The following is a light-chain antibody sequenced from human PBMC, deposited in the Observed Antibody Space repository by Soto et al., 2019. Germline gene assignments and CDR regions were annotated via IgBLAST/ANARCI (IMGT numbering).Light chain of an antibody. V-gene: IGKV1-9*01. CDR1: QALCNY. J-gene: IGKJ4*01. CDR2: SAS. Sequence: DIQLTQSPSVLSASVGDTVTITCRASQALCNYLAWYQQKPGKAPDLLIYSASTLQSGVPSRFSGSGSETEFSLTIRALQPEDFATYYCQQLSRYPLTFGGGTKVDIK. CDR3: QQLSRYPLT.